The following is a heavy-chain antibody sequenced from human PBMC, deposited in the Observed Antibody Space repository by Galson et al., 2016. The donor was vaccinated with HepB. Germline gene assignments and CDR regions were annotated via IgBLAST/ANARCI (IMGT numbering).Heavy chain of an antibody. D-gene: IGHD3-16*01. J-gene: IGHJ4*02. CDR1: GFTLNDYW. Sequence: SLRLSCAASGFTLNDYWMNWVRQAPGKGLVWVAHSSPDGSDTRYADSVKGRFTISRDNSKNTVDLQMNSLGREDTAVYYCVREDGVHYETSVYHGFLDSWGQGTLVTVSS. CDR3: VREDGVHYETSVYHGFLDS. V-gene: IGHV3-74*01. CDR2: SSPDGSDT.